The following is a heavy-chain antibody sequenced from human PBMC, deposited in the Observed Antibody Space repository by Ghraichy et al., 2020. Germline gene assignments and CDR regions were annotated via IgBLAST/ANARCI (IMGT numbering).Heavy chain of an antibody. CDR2: IIPIFGTA. J-gene: IGHJ5*02. Sequence: SVKVSCKASGGTFSSYAISWVRQAPGQGLEWMGGIIPIFGTANYAQKFQGRVTITADESTSTAYMELSSLRSEDTAVYYCARVEMASNWFDPWGQGTLVTVSS. D-gene: IGHD5-24*01. CDR3: ARVEMASNWFDP. V-gene: IGHV1-69*13. CDR1: GGTFSSYA.